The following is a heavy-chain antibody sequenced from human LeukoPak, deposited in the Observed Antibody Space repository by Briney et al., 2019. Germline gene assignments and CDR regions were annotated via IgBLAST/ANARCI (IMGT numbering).Heavy chain of an antibody. V-gene: IGHV1-69*01. D-gene: IGHD4-23*01. CDR1: GYTFNKYA. CDR2: IVPIFGTS. Sequence: SVKVSCKASGYTFNKYAITWVRQAPGQGLEWMGGIVPIFGTSNSAQKFQGRVTITADESTSTVYMELSSLRSEDTAVYYCARVWEYGGWFDYWGQGTLVTVSS. CDR3: ARVWEYGGWFDY. J-gene: IGHJ4*02.